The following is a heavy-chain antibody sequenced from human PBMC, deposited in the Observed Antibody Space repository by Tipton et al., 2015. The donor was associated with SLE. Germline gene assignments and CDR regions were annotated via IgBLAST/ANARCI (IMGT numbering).Heavy chain of an antibody. Sequence: QVQLVQSGAEVKKPGASVKVSCKASGYTFINYAITWVRQAPGQGLEWMGWISAYNGNTNYAQKLQGRVTMTTDTSTSTVYMELRSLRSDDTAVYYCARYHGDFWSGSDYWGQGTLVTVSS. J-gene: IGHJ4*02. CDR2: ISAYNGNT. D-gene: IGHD3-3*01. CDR1: GYTFINYA. CDR3: ARYHGDFWSGSDY. V-gene: IGHV1-18*01.